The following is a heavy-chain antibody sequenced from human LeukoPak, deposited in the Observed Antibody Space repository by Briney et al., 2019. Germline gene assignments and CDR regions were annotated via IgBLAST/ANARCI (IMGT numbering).Heavy chain of an antibody. D-gene: IGHD3-22*01. J-gene: IGHJ4*02. CDR1: GFTFSSYA. V-gene: IGHV3-23*01. CDR2: ISGSGGST. Sequence: GGSLRLSCAASGFTFSSYAMSWVRQAPGKGLEWVSSISGSGGSTYYAASVQGRFTISRDNSKNTLYLQMNSLRDEDTAVYYCAKGAKSQRITMIVVDYWGQGTLVTVSS. CDR3: AKGAKSQRITMIVVDY.